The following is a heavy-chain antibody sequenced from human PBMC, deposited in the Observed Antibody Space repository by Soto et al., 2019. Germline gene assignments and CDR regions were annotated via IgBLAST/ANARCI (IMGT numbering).Heavy chain of an antibody. J-gene: IGHJ5*02. CDR3: SSAPPRAAVSWCDP. D-gene: IGHD6-19*01. CDR2: IYHSGST. CDR1: GGSISSSNW. V-gene: IGHV4-4*02. Sequence: QVQLQESGPGLVKPSGTLSLTCAVSGGSISSSNWWSWVRQPPGKGLEWIGEIYHSGSTNYNPSLTSRVTISVDKSKNQCSPKLGSVTAADTAVYYCSSAPPRAAVSWCDPWGQGTLVTVSS.